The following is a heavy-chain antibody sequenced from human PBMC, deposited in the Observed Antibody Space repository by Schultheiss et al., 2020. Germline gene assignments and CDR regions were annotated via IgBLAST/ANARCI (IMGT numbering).Heavy chain of an antibody. CDR2: IKSKTDGGTT. Sequence: GASLRLSCAASGFTFSNAWMNWVRQAPGKGLAWVGRIKSKTDGGTTDYAAPVKGRFTISRDDSKNTLYLQMNSLKTEDTAVYYCTTANLYGDYKPAVRGYYYYYYMDVWGKGTPVTVSS. CDR1: GFTFSNAW. V-gene: IGHV3-15*07. CDR3: TTANLYGDYKPAVRGYYYYYYMDV. J-gene: IGHJ6*03. D-gene: IGHD4-17*01.